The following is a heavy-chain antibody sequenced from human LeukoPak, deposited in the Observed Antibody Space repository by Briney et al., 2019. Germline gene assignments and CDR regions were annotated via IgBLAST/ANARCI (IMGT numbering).Heavy chain of an antibody. Sequence: SQTLSLTCTVSGGSTSSGNYYWGWVRQPPGKGLEWIGSIYYSGGTYYNPSLKSRVTISVDTSKNQFSLNLSSVTAADTAMYYCAGYNYYDTSGYYRFDYWGQGTLVTVSS. J-gene: IGHJ4*02. CDR2: IYYSGGT. CDR3: AGYNYYDTSGYYRFDY. D-gene: IGHD3-22*01. V-gene: IGHV4-30-4*01. CDR1: GGSTSSGNYY.